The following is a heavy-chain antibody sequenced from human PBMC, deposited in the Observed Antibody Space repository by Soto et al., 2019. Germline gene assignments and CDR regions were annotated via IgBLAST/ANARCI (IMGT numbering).Heavy chain of an antibody. J-gene: IGHJ4*02. CDR1: GGSISSGDYY. CDR2: ISYSGST. CDR3: ASNSYGYILYDY. D-gene: IGHD5-18*01. Sequence: PSETLSLTCTVSGGSISSGDYYWSWIRQPPGKGLEWIANISYSGSTYYNPSLKSRVTISVDTSKNQFSLKLSSVTAADTAVYYCASNSYGYILYDYWGQGTLVTVSS. V-gene: IGHV4-30-4*01.